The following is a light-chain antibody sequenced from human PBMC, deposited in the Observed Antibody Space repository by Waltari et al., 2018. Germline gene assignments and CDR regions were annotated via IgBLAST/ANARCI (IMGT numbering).Light chain of an antibody. V-gene: IGKV4-1*01. CDR1: PSVLYSSNNKNY. CDR3: QQYYSSSIT. J-gene: IGKJ3*01. CDR2: WAS. Sequence: DIVMTQSPDSLTVSLGERATINCKSSPSVLYSSNNKNYLHWYQQKPGQPPKLLIYWASTRESGVPDRFSGSGSGTDFTLTISSLQAEDVAVYYCQQYYSSSITFGPGTKVDIK.